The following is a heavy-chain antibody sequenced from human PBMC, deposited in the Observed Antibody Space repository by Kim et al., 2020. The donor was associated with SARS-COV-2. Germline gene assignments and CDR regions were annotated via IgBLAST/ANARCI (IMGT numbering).Heavy chain of an antibody. Sequence: NDYAVSVKSRITINPDTSKNQFSLQLNSVTPEDTAVYYCARDVAVEAFDIWGQGTMVTVSS. CDR2: N. D-gene: IGHD6-19*01. V-gene: IGHV6-1*01. J-gene: IGHJ3*02. CDR3: ARDVAVEAFDI.